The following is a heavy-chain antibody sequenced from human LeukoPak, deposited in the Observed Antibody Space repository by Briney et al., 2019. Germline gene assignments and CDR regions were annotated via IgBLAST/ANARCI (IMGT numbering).Heavy chain of an antibody. Sequence: GGSLRLSCAASEFTFSNYAMSWVRQAPGKGLEWVSVISGSGSSTYYADSVKGRFAISRDNSKNMLYVQMNSLRAEDTAVYYCARGGYSSSSYYYYMDVWGKGITVTVSS. CDR2: ISGSGSST. CDR3: ARGGYSSSSYYYYMDV. J-gene: IGHJ6*03. D-gene: IGHD6-6*01. V-gene: IGHV3-23*01. CDR1: EFTFSNYA.